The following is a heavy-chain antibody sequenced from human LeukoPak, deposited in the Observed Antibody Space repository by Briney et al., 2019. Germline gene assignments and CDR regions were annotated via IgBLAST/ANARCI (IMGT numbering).Heavy chain of an antibody. J-gene: IGHJ4*02. D-gene: IGHD3-9*01. CDR3: ARSDVLRYFDWLAALGY. Sequence: GGSLRLSCAASGFTFSSYGMHWVRQAPGKGLKWVAFIRYDGSNKYYADSVKGRFTISRDNSKNTLYLQMNSLRAEDTAVYYCARSDVLRYFDWLAALGYWGQGTLVTVSS. CDR1: GFTFSSYG. V-gene: IGHV3-30*02. CDR2: IRYDGSNK.